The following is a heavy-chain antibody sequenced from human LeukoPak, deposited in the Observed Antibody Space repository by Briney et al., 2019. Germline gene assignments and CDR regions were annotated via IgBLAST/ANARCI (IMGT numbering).Heavy chain of an antibody. CDR2: ISGRGDST. CDR1: GFTFSSHA. J-gene: IGHJ4*02. D-gene: IGHD2-21*01. CDR3: AKARVVNVVIPSLGY. V-gene: IGHV3-23*01. Sequence: PGGSLRLSCAASGFTFSSHAMSWVRHAPGKGLEWVSTISGRGDSTYYADSVEGRFTISRDNSKNTLYLQMNSLRAEDTAVYYCAKARVVNVVIPSLGYWGQGTLVTVSS.